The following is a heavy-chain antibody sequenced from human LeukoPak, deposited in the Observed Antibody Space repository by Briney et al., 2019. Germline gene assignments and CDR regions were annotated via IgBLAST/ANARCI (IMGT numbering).Heavy chain of an antibody. CDR1: GFTFSRYW. D-gene: IGHD3-22*01. Sequence: PGESLRLSCAASGFTFSRYWMHWVRQGPGKGLVWVSRINSDVSSTTYADSVKGRFTISRDNAKNTLYLQMNSLRAEDTAVYYCARGYDSSGYYYADAFDIWGQGTTVT. J-gene: IGHJ3*02. V-gene: IGHV3-74*01. CDR2: INSDVSST. CDR3: ARGYDSSGYYYADAFDI.